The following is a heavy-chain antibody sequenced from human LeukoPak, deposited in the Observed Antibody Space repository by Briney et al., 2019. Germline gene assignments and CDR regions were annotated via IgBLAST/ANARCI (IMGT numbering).Heavy chain of an antibody. D-gene: IGHD5-24*01. Sequence: GGSLRLSCAASGFTFSSYAMSWVRQAPGKGLEWVSAISGSGGSTYYADSVEGRFTISRDNSKNTLYLQMNSLRAEDTAVYYCARQRELDGYNSGFDYWGQGTLVTVSS. CDR1: GFTFSSYA. CDR2: ISGSGGST. J-gene: IGHJ4*02. V-gene: IGHV3-23*01. CDR3: ARQRELDGYNSGFDY.